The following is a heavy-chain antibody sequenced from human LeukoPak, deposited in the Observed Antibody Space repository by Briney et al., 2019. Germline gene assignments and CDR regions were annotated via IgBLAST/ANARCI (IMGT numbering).Heavy chain of an antibody. CDR2: IYPGDSDT. CDR1: GYSFTTYW. CDR3: ARTPRYMGWFDP. Sequence: KCGESLKISCKGSGYSFTTYWIGWVRQMPGKGLEWMGIIYPGDSDTRYSPSFQGQVTFSADKSISTAYLQWSSLKASDTAMYYCARTPRYMGWFDPWGQGTLVTVSS. V-gene: IGHV5-51*01. J-gene: IGHJ5*02. D-gene: IGHD1-1*01.